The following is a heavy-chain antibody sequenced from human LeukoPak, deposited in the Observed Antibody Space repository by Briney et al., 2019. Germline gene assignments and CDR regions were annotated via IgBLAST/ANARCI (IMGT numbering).Heavy chain of an antibody. CDR3: ASAAAAINYYYYMHV. J-gene: IGHJ6*03. CDR1: GYTFTGYY. D-gene: IGHD6-13*01. CDR2: INPNSGGT. Sequence: ASVKVSCKASGYTFTGYYMHWVRLAPGQGLEWMGWINPNSGGTNYAQKFQGRVTMTRDTSISTAYMELSRLRSDDTAVYYCASAAAAINYYYYMHVWGKGTTVTVSS. V-gene: IGHV1-2*02.